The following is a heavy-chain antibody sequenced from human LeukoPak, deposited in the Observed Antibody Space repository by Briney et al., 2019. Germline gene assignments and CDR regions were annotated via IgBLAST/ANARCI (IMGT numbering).Heavy chain of an antibody. Sequence: PSQTLSLTCTVSGGSISSGSYYWSWIRQPAGKGLEWIGRIYTSGSTNYNPSLKSRVTISVDTSKNQFSLKLSSVTAADTAVYYCARGPEFFDIWAKGQWSPSLQ. D-gene: IGHD3-10*01. CDR1: GGSISSGSYY. CDR2: IYTSGST. CDR3: ARGPEFFDI. J-gene: IGHJ3*02. V-gene: IGHV4-61*02.